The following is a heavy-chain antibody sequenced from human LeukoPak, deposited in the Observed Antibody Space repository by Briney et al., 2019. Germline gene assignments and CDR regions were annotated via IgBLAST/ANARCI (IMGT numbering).Heavy chain of an antibody. Sequence: SETLSLTCTVSGGSISSYYWSWIRQPPGKGLEWIGYIYYSGSTNYNPSLKSRVTISVDTSKSQFSLKLSSVTAADTAVYYCARSRGVWYSSGWFDYWGQGTLVTVSS. CDR3: ARSRGVWYSSGWFDY. J-gene: IGHJ4*02. V-gene: IGHV4-59*01. CDR2: IYYSGST. CDR1: GGSISSYY. D-gene: IGHD6-19*01.